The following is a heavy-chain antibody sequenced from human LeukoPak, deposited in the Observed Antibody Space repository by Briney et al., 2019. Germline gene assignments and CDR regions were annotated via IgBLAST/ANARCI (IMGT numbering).Heavy chain of an antibody. CDR3: ARKDYDTSGRYYGNWFDP. Sequence: ASVKVSCKASGYMFSEYGVIWVRQAPGQGLEWVGWISGYNGDTNYAEKFQGRVTMTTDTSTNTLYMELRRLRIDDTAVYYCARKDYDTSGRYYGNWFDPWGQGTLVTVSS. D-gene: IGHD3-22*01. CDR2: ISGYNGDT. CDR1: GYMFSEYG. V-gene: IGHV1-18*01. J-gene: IGHJ5*02.